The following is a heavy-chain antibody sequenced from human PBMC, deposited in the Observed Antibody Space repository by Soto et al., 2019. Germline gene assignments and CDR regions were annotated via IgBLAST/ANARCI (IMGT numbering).Heavy chain of an antibody. CDR2: ISAHNGDT. V-gene: IGHV1-18*04. J-gene: IGHJ4*02. CDR1: GYSFATYG. Sequence: QVQLVQSGAEVKKPGASVKVSCKASGYSFATYGFSWVRQAPGQGLECVGWISAHNGDTHYSQKFQGRVTLTTDTSEKTRYMEPRNLTSDDTAVDFCATEPIFYNDGSGYYPLGHWGQGTLVTVSS. D-gene: IGHD3-22*01. CDR3: ATEPIFYNDGSGYYPLGH.